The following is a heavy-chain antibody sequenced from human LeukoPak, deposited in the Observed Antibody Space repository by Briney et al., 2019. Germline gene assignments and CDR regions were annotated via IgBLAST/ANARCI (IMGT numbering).Heavy chain of an antibody. CDR2: IYTSGST. J-gene: IGHJ5*02. CDR1: GGSIGNYY. Sequence: SETLSLTCIVSGGSIGNYYWSWIRQPAGKGLEWIGRIYTSGSTDYNPSLKTRVTMSLDTSKNQFSLKMSSVTAADTAVYYCARDKTYQLPHNWFDPWGQGTLVTVSS. D-gene: IGHD2-2*01. CDR3: ARDKTYQLPHNWFDP. V-gene: IGHV4-4*07.